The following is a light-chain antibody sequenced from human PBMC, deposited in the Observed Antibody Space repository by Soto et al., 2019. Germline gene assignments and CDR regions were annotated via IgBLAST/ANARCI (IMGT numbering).Light chain of an antibody. V-gene: IGKV3D-15*01. J-gene: IGKJ4*01. CDR3: QKYNSAPRT. CDR1: QSVSIK. Sequence: EVVLTQSPATLSVSPGARATLSCRASQSVSIKLAWYQQKPGQAPRVISYGASSRATGIPDRFSGSGSGTDFTLTISSLKPEDVETYYCQKYNSAPRTFGGGTKVDIK. CDR2: GAS.